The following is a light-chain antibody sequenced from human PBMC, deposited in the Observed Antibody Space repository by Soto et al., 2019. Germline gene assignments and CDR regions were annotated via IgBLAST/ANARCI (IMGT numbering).Light chain of an antibody. Sequence: DIQMTQSPSPLSASVGDRVTITCRASQSISSWLAWYQQKPGKAPKLLIYKASSLESGVPSRFSGSGSETEFTLTISSLQPDDFATYYCQHYISFPWTFGQGTKVEI. CDR2: KAS. J-gene: IGKJ1*01. V-gene: IGKV1-5*03. CDR3: QHYISFPWT. CDR1: QSISSW.